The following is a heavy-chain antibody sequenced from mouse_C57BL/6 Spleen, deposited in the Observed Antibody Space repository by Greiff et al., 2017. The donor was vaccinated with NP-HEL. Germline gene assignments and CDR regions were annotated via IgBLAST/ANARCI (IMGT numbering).Heavy chain of an antibody. CDR1: GFTFSSYA. CDR3: TRDYYGYYFDY. CDR2: ISSGGDYI. Sequence: EVQVEESGAGLVQPGGSLKLSCAASGFTFSSYAMSWVRQTPDKSLEWVAYISSGGDYIYYADTVKGRFTISRDNARNTLYLQMSRLKAEDTAMYYWTRDYYGYYFDYWGQGTTLTVSS. V-gene: IGHV5-9-1*02. D-gene: IGHD1-1*01. J-gene: IGHJ2*01.